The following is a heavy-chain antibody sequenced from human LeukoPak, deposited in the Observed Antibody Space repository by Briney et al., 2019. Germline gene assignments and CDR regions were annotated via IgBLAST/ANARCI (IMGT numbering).Heavy chain of an antibody. CDR1: GFTFSSYA. D-gene: IGHD2-2*01. CDR3: AKLCMSSTSCSIDY. V-gene: IGHV3-23*01. Sequence: PGGSLRLSCAASGFTFSSYAMSWVRQAPGKGLEWVSAISGSGGSTYYADSVKGRFTISRDNSKNTLYLQMNSLRAEDTAVYYCAKLCMSSTSCSIDYWGQGTLVTVSS. J-gene: IGHJ4*02. CDR2: ISGSGGST.